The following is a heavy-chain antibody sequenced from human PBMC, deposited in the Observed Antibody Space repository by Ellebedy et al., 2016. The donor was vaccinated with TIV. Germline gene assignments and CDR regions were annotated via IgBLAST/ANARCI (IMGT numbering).Heavy chain of an antibody. D-gene: IGHD3-22*01. J-gene: IGHJ5*01. CDR3: ARGRQSYDSSAYYLDS. CDR1: GGSFSGHY. V-gene: IGHV4-34*01. Sequence: SETLSLXCAVYGGSFSGHYWSWIRQPPGKGLEWIGEVNHSESTHYDPSLKSRVTISVDTSKNQFSLKLHSVTAADTAVYYCARGRQSYDSSAYYLDSWGQGTLVIVSS. CDR2: VNHSEST.